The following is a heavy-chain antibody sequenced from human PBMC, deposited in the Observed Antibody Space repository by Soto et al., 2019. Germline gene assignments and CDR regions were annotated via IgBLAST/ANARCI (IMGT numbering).Heavy chain of an antibody. CDR1: GASFSGYY. J-gene: IGHJ6*02. Sequence: PSATLSLTSPVYGASFSGYYWSWLRQPPGKGLEWIGEINHSGITNYNPSLKSRVTISVDTSKNQFSLKLSSVTAADTAVYYCARGTLYYDFWSGYYTAYGMDGWGQGTTVTVSS. D-gene: IGHD3-3*01. V-gene: IGHV4-34*01. CDR3: ARGTLYYDFWSGYYTAYGMDG. CDR2: INHSGIT.